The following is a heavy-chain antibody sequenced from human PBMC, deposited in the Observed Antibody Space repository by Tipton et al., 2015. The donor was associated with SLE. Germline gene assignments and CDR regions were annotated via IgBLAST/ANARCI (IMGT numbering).Heavy chain of an antibody. V-gene: IGHV4-39*07. CDR2: IYYSGST. D-gene: IGHD2-21*01. CDR1: GGSISSSSYY. CDR3: ARAGGGDSNWFDP. J-gene: IGHJ5*02. Sequence: TLSLTCTVSGGSISSSSYYWGWIRQPPGKGLEWIGSIYYSGSTYYNPPLKSRVTISVDTSKNQFSLKLSSVTAADTAVYYCARAGGGDSNWFDPWGQGTLVTVSS.